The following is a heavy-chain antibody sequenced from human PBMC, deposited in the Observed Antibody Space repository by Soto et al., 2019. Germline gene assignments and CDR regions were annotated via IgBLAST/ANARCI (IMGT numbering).Heavy chain of an antibody. CDR2: IWYDGSNK. D-gene: IGHD4-17*01. Sequence: QVQLVESGGGVVQPGRSLRLSCPASGFTFSSYGMHWVRQAPGKGLEWVAVIWYDGSNKYYADSVKGRFTISRDNSKNTLYLQMNSLRAEDTAVYYCARGTVHFDYWGQGTLVTVSS. V-gene: IGHV3-33*01. J-gene: IGHJ4*02. CDR1: GFTFSSYG. CDR3: ARGTVHFDY.